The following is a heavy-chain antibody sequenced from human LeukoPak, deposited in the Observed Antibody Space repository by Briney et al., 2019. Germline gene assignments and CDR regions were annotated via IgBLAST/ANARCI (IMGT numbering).Heavy chain of an antibody. CDR1: GFTFSSYE. CDR2: ISTSGSPI. V-gene: IGHV3-48*03. D-gene: IGHD2-2*01. CDR3: ARKYCSSTSCLFDY. J-gene: IGHJ4*02. Sequence: GGSLRLSCAASGFTFSSYEMNWVRQAPGKGLEWVSYISTSGSPIYYADSVKGRFTISRDNVKNSLYLQMNSLRAEDTAVYYCARKYCSSTSCLFDYWGQGTLVTVSS.